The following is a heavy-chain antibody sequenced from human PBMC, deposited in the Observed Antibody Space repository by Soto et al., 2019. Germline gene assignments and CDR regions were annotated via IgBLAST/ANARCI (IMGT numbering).Heavy chain of an antibody. CDR3: ARVRYFDWLLGY. CDR1: GGSISSGGYY. J-gene: IGHJ4*02. D-gene: IGHD3-9*01. V-gene: IGHV4-31*03. Sequence: TLSLTCTVSGGSISSGGYYWSWIRQHPGKGLEWIGYIYYGGSTYYNPSLKSRVTISVDTSKNQFSLKLSSVTAADTAVYYCARVRYFDWLLGYWGQGALVTVSS. CDR2: IYYGGST.